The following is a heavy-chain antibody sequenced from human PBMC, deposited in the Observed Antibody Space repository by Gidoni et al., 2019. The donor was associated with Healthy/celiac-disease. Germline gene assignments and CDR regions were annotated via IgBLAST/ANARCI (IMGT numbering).Heavy chain of an antibody. CDR3: ARGKAPYGFLVYYFDY. V-gene: IGHV3-7*03. D-gene: IGHD3-10*01. CDR1: GFPFSSYW. Sequence: EVQLVESGGGLVQPGGSLRLSCAASGFPFSSYWMSWVRQAPGKGLEWVANIKQDGSEKYYVDSVKGRFTISRDNAKNSLYLQMNSLRAEDTAVYYCARGKAPYGFLVYYFDYWGQGTLVTVSS. CDR2: IKQDGSEK. J-gene: IGHJ4*02.